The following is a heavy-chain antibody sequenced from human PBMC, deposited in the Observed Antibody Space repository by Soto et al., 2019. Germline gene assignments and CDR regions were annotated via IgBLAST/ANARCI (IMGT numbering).Heavy chain of an antibody. CDR1: GYTFTSYG. CDR3: ARDRDSDYVWGSYRYTGWFDP. D-gene: IGHD3-16*02. V-gene: IGHV1-18*01. J-gene: IGHJ5*02. Sequence: QVQLVQSGAEVKKPGASVKVSCKASGYTFTSYGISWVRQAPGQGLEWMGWISAYNGNTNYAQKLQGRVTMTTDTSTSTAYMELRSLRSDDTAVYYCARDRDSDYVWGSYRYTGWFDPWGQGTLVTVSS. CDR2: ISAYNGNT.